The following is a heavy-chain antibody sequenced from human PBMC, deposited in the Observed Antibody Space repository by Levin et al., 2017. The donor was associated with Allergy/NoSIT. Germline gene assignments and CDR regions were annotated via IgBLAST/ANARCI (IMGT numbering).Heavy chain of an antibody. D-gene: IGHD4-17*01. J-gene: IGHJ2*01. CDR1: GYTFTSYD. CDR2: MNPNSGNT. CDR3: ARVDYGDDYWYFDL. V-gene: IGHV1-8*01. Sequence: ASVKVSCKASGYTFTSYDINWVRQATGQGLEWMGWMNPNSGNTGYAQKFQGRVTMTRNTSISTAYMELSSLRSEDTAVYYCARVDYGDDYWYFDLWGRGTLVTVSS.